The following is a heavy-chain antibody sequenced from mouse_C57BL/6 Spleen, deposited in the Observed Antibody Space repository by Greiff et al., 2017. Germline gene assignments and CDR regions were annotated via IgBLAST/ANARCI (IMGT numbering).Heavy chain of an antibody. D-gene: IGHD2-4*01. CDR3: VRDDYEGFDY. V-gene: IGHV10-1*01. CDR1: GFSFNTYA. Sequence: EVQGVESGGGLVQPKGSLKLSCAASGFSFNTYAMNWVRQAPGKGLEWVARIRSKSNNYATYYADSVKDRFTISRDDSESMLYLQMNNLKTEDTAMYYCVRDDYEGFDYWGQGTTLTVSS. J-gene: IGHJ2*01. CDR2: IRSKSNNYAT.